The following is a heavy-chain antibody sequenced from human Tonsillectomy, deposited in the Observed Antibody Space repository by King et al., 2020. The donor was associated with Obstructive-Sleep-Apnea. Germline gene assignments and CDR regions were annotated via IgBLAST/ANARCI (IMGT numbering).Heavy chain of an antibody. V-gene: IGHV4-39*07. CDR2: IYYSGCT. CDR1: VGSISSSSYY. Sequence: MQLQESGPGLVKPSETLSLTCTVSVGSISSSSYYWGWIRQPPGKGLEWIGRIYYSGCTYYNPSLKSRVTISVDTSKNQFSLKLSSVTAADTAVYYCAALDEWFDPWGQGTLVTVSS. CDR3: AALDEWFDP. D-gene: IGHD3/OR15-3a*01. J-gene: IGHJ5*02.